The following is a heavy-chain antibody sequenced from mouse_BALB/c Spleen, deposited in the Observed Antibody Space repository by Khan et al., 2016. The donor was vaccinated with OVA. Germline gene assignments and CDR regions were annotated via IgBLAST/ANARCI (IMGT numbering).Heavy chain of an antibody. Sequence: EVQLVESGGGLVQPGASLKLSCAASGFTFSSYCMSWVRQTPDKRLELVATINTNGGSTYYPDSVKGRFTISRDTAKNTLYLQMSSLKSEDIAMYYSASMAGTINWGQGTTITVSS. V-gene: IGHV5-6-3*01. CDR1: GFTFSSYC. J-gene: IGHJ2*01. CDR3: ASMAGTIN. CDR2: INTNGGST.